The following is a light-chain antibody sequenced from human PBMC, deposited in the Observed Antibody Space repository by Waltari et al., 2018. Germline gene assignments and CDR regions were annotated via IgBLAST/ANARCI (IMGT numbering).Light chain of an antibody. CDR1: QSVNTH. CDR2: SAS. J-gene: IGKJ1*01. Sequence: DIQMTQSPLSLSASVGDRVTVTCGASQSVNTHLNWYQHKPGKAPEHLVYSASFLETGVPSRFSAGGSGTDFNFTITAVQPEDFATYYCQETYTPPWTFGPGTRLEIK. V-gene: IGKV1-39*01. CDR3: QETYTPPWT.